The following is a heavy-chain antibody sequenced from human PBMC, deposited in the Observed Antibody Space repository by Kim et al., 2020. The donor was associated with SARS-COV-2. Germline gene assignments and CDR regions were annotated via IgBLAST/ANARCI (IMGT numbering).Heavy chain of an antibody. D-gene: IGHD2-15*01. J-gene: IGHJ6*02. CDR1: GYTFTSYG. CDR3: ARDLVVVVAASPYYYYYDMDV. CDR2: ISAYNGNT. V-gene: IGHV1-18*01. Sequence: ASVKVSCKASGYTFTSYGISWVRQAPGQGLEWMGWISAYNGNTNYAQKLQGRVTMTTDTSTSTAYMELRSLRSDDTAVYYCARDLVVVVAASPYYYYYDMDVWGQGTTVTVSS.